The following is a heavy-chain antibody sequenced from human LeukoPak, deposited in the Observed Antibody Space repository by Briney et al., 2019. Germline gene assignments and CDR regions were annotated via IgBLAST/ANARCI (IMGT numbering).Heavy chain of an antibody. CDR3: ARIRSY. J-gene: IGHJ4*02. V-gene: IGHV3-30-3*01. Sequence: PGRSLRLSCAASGFTFSSYAMHWVRQAPGKGLEWVAVISYDGSNKYYADSVKGRFTISRDNSKNTLYLQMNSLRAEDTAVYYCARIRSYWGQGTLVTVSS. CDR2: ISYDGSNK. CDR1: GFTFSSYA.